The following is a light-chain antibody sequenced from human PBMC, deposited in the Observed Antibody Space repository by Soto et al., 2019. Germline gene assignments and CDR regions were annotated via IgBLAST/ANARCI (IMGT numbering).Light chain of an antibody. Sequence: QSALTQPASVSGSPGQSITISCTGTSSDVGAYNYVSWYQQHPGKAPIPVIYDVSNRPSGVSSRFSGSKSGNTASLTISGLQAEDEADYYCSSYTRSTTNVFGTGTKVTVL. CDR1: SSDVGAYNY. V-gene: IGLV2-14*01. CDR2: DVS. J-gene: IGLJ1*01. CDR3: SSYTRSTTNV.